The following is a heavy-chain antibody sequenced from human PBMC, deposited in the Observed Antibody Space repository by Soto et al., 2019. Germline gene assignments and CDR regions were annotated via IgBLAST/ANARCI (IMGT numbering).Heavy chain of an antibody. CDR3: ARDHLILPAHDFFYGSDV. V-gene: IGHV3-7*03. J-gene: IGHJ6*04. Sequence: DVHLVESGGGLVQPGQSLRLSCEVSGFTFSMYSMSWVRQAPGKGLEWVAKIPQEGGDGHYLDSVKGRFFISRDNAKNSVYLQTNSLRGEDTAIYYCARDHLILPAHDFFYGSDVWGKGATVTVSS. D-gene: IGHD2-21*02. CDR1: GFTFSMYS. CDR2: IPQEGGDG.